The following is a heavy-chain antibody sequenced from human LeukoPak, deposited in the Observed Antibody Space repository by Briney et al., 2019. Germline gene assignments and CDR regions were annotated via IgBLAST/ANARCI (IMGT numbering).Heavy chain of an antibody. J-gene: IGHJ4*02. Sequence: GGSLRPFCAASGFTFSSYSMNWVRQAPGKGLEWVSSISSSSSYIYYADSVKGRFTISRDNTKNSLYLQMNSLRAEDTAVYYCARDWRYSSSWFDYWGQGTLVTVSS. CDR2: ISSSSSYI. D-gene: IGHD6-13*01. V-gene: IGHV3-21*01. CDR3: ARDWRYSSSWFDY. CDR1: GFTFSSYS.